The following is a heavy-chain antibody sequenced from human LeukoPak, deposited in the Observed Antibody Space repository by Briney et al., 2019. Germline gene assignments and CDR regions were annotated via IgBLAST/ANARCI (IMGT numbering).Heavy chain of an antibody. D-gene: IGHD6-19*01. CDR1: GFTFSNYG. CDR3: AKRDRMYTSGSYYFDY. J-gene: IGHJ4*02. V-gene: IGHV3-30*02. Sequence: PGGSLRLSCAASGFTFSNYGMHWVRQAPGKGLEWVTFIRYDGSNKYYADSVKGRFTISRDNSKNTLYLQMNSLRAEDTAVYYCAKRDRMYTSGSYYFDYWGQGTLVTVSS. CDR2: IRYDGSNK.